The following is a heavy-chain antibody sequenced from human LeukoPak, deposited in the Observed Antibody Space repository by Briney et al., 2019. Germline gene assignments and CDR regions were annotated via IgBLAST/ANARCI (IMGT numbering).Heavy chain of an antibody. J-gene: IGHJ4*02. CDR2: IYYSGST. CDR1: GGSISSSSYY. CDR3: ARGAGTSPFDY. Sequence: PSETLSLTRTVSGGSISSSSYYWGWIRQPPGKGLGWIGSIYYSGSTYYNPSLKSRVTISVDTSKNQFSLKLSSVTAADTAVYYCARGAGTSPFDYWGQGTLVTVSS. V-gene: IGHV4-39*01. D-gene: IGHD3-10*01.